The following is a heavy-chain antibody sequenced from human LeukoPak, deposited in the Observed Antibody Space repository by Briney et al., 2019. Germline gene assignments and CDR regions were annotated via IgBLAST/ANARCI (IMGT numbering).Heavy chain of an antibody. Sequence: GGSLRLSCAASGFTFSSYSMNWVRQAPGKGLEWVSYISSSGSTIYYADSVKGRFTISRDNAKNSLYLQMNSLRAEDTAVYYCARERDGDDAFDIWGQGTMVTVSS. CDR3: ARERDGDDAFDI. CDR2: ISSSGSTI. D-gene: IGHD3-3*01. V-gene: IGHV3-48*04. CDR1: GFTFSSYS. J-gene: IGHJ3*02.